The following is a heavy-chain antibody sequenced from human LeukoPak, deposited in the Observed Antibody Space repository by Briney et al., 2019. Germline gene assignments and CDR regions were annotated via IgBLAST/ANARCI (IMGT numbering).Heavy chain of an antibody. CDR1: GGSTSSDY. CDR2: VYNSGDT. J-gene: IGHJ2*01. D-gene: IGHD3-16*01. CDR3: ARLKLGAYFDL. V-gene: IGHV4-59*08. Sequence: SETLSLTCTVSGGSTSSDYWSWIRQSPGKGLEWVGCVYNSGDTGKNPSLKSRVTILLDTSKNQCSLKLTSVSAADTAVYYCARLKLGAYFDLWGRGTLVTVSS.